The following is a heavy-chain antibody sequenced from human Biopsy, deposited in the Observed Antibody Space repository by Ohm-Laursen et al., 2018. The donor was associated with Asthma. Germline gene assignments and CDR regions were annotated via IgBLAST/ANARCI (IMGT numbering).Heavy chain of an antibody. D-gene: IGHD3-10*01. J-gene: IGHJ4*02. CDR1: GFTFSSYG. CDR2: MSYDGSIK. V-gene: IGHV3-33*05. CDR3: ARGLDYSGRSGFDY. Sequence: SLRLSCAASGFTFSSYGMGWVRQAPGKGLEWVALMSYDGSIKDYADSVKGRFTISRDNSMNTLYLHMNSLRVEDTAVYYCARGLDYSGRSGFDYWGQGTTVTVSP.